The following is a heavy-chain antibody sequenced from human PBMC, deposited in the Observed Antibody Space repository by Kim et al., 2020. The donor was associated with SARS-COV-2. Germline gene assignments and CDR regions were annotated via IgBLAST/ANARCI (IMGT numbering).Heavy chain of an antibody. CDR2: IYSGGSST. CDR3: AKSSYSGSYFDLVSFDY. D-gene: IGHD1-26*01. V-gene: IGHV3-23*03. CDR1: GFTFSSYA. Sequence: GGSLRLSCAASGFTFSSYAMSWVRQAPGKGLEWVSVIYSGGSSTYYADSVKGRFTISRDNSKNTLYLQMNSLRAEDTAVYYCAKSSYSGSYFDLVSFDYWGQGTLVTVSS. J-gene: IGHJ4*02.